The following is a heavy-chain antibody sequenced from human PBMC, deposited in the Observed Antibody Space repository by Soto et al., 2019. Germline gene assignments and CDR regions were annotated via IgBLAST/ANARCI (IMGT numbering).Heavy chain of an antibody. CDR1: GGSISSSSYY. CDR3: ARQWRSSWDYYYYGMDV. CDR2: IYYSGST. V-gene: IGHV4-39*01. D-gene: IGHD6-13*01. J-gene: IGHJ6*02. Sequence: PSETLSLTCPVSGGSISSSSYYWGWIRQPPGKGLEWIGSIYYSGSTYYNPSLKSRVTISVDTSKNQFSLKLSSVTAADTAVYYCARQWRSSWDYYYYGMDVWGQGTTVTVSS.